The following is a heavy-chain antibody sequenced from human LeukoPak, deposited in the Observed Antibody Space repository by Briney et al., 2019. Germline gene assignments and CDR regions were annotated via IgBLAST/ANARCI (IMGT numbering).Heavy chain of an antibody. CDR1: GYTFTSYG. J-gene: IGHJ3*02. D-gene: IGHD1-26*01. CDR3: ARDLDSGSLGDAFDI. CDR2: ISAYNGNT. Sequence: ASVKVSCKASGYTFTSYGISWVRQAPGQGLEWMGWISAYNGNTNYAQKLQGRVTMTTDTSTSTAYMELRSLRSDDTAVYYCARDLDSGSLGDAFDIWGQGTMVTVSS. V-gene: IGHV1-18*01.